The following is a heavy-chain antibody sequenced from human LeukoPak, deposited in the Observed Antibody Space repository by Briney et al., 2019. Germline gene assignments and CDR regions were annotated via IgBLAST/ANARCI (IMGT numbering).Heavy chain of an antibody. CDR2: ISGDGGTT. CDR3: AKSQRGVPWDY. CDR1: GFPFSNYA. J-gene: IGHJ4*02. D-gene: IGHD3-10*01. V-gene: IGHV3-23*01. Sequence: GRSLRLSCAASGFPFSNYAMSWVRQAPGKGLECVSVISGDGGTTYYADSVKGRFTISRDNSKNTLYLQMNSLRAEDTAVYYCAKSQRGVPWDYWGQGTLVTVSS.